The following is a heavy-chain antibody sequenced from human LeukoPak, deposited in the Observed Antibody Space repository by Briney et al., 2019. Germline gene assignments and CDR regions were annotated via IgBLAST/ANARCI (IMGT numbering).Heavy chain of an antibody. CDR3: ASRGATGLSVYFDY. CDR2: ISSNGGST. CDR1: GFTFSSYA. Sequence: QSGGSLRLSCAASGFTFSSYAMHWVRQAPGKGLEYVSAISSNGGSTYYANSVKGRFTISRDNSKNTLYLQMNSLRAEDTAVYYCASRGATGLSVYFDYWGQGTLVTVSS. J-gene: IGHJ4*02. D-gene: IGHD1-26*01. V-gene: IGHV3-64*01.